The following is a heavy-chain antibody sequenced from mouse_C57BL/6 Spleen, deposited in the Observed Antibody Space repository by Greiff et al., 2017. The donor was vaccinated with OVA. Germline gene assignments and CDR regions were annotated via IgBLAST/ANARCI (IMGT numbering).Heavy chain of an antibody. CDR2: INPGSSGT. CDR1: GFAFTNYL. V-gene: IGHV1-54*01. Sequence: LVESGAGLVRPGTSLMVSCMASGFAFTNYLIEWVNQRPGQGLEWIGLINPGSSGTHYHDKFKGKVTLTADNSSSTAYMQHSSLTSEDSAVYYGARRDNSSYDYFDYWGQGTTLTVSS. J-gene: IGHJ2*01. CDR3: ARRDNSSYDYFDY. D-gene: IGHD3-2*02.